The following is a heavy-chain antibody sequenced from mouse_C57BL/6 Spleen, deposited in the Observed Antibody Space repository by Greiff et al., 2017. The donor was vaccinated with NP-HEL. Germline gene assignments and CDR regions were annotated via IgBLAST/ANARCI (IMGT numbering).Heavy chain of an antibody. CDR1: GFTFSSYA. CDR3: ARDGNPGGFAY. J-gene: IGHJ3*01. CDR2: ISDGGSYT. V-gene: IGHV5-4*01. Sequence: EVKVVESGGGLVKPGGSLKLSCAASGFTFSSYAMSWVRQTPEKRLEWVATISDGGSYTYYPDNVKGRFTISRDNAKNNLYLQMSHLKSEDTAMYYCARDGNPGGFAYWGQGTLVTVSA.